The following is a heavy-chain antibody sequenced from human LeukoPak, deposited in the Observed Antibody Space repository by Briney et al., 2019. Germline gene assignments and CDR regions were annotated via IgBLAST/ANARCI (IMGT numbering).Heavy chain of an antibody. CDR2: INHSGST. CDR1: GGSFSGYY. V-gene: IGHV4-34*01. J-gene: IGHJ5*02. Sequence: SETLSLTCAVYGGSFSGYYWSWIRQPPGKGLEWIGEINHSGSTNYNPSLKSRVTISVDTSKNQFSLKLSSVTAADTAVYYCARGGRSYSNRWFDPWGQGTLVTVSS. CDR3: ARGGRSYSNRWFDP. D-gene: IGHD4-11*01.